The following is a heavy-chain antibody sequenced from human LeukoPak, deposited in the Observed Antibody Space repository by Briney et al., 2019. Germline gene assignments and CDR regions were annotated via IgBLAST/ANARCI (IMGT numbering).Heavy chain of an antibody. CDR2: ISYDGSNK. Sequence: GRSLRLSCGASGFTFSSYGMHWVRQAPGKGLEWVAVISYDGSNKYYADSVKGRFTISRDNSKNTLYLQMNSLRAEDTAVYYCAKSAGDYYGMDVWGQGTTVTVSS. CDR3: AKSAGDYYGMDV. CDR1: GFTFSSYG. V-gene: IGHV3-30*18. J-gene: IGHJ6*02.